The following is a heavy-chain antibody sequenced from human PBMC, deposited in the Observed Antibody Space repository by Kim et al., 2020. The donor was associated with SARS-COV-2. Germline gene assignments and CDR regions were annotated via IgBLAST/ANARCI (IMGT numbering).Heavy chain of an antibody. V-gene: IGHV3-23*01. CDR2: ISGSGGNT. D-gene: IGHD4-17*01. Sequence: GGSLRLSCASSGFTFSSYAMSWVRQAPGKGLEWVSGISGSGGNTYYADSVKGRFTISRDNSKNTLYLQMNSPRAEDTAVYYCAKVRGSTVTNVDYWGQGTLVTVSP. J-gene: IGHJ4*02. CDR3: AKVRGSTVTNVDY. CDR1: GFTFSSYA.